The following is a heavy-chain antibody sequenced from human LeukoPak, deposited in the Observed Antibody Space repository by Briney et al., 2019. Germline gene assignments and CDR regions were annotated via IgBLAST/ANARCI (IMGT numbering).Heavy chain of an antibody. CDR2: ANVRGTA. Sequence: PSETLSLICAVSGGSLNNYYWGWIRQSPGKGLEWIGDANVRGTANYNPTLKSRATISIDTSKNQFSLQLTSVTAADTALYYCAREFSGTYYADYWGQGTLVTVSS. CDR1: GGSLNNYY. J-gene: IGHJ4*02. D-gene: IGHD1-26*01. CDR3: AREFSGTYYADY. V-gene: IGHV4-34*01.